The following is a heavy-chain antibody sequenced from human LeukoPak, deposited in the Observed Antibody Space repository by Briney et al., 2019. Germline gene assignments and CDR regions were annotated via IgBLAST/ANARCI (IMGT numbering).Heavy chain of an antibody. CDR1: GGSISSYY. J-gene: IGHJ5*02. V-gene: IGHV4-4*07. Sequence: SETLSLTCTVSGGSISSYYWSWIRQPAGKGLEWIGRIYTSGSTNHNPSLKSRVTMSVDTSKNQFSLNLSSVTAADTAVYYCARDYYGSGKGWFDPWGQGTLVTVSS. CDR2: IYTSGST. CDR3: ARDYYGSGKGWFDP. D-gene: IGHD3-10*01.